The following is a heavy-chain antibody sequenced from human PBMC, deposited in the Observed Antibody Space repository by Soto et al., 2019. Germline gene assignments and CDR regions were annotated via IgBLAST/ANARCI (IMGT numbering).Heavy chain of an antibody. D-gene: IGHD6-6*01. Sequence: GASVKVSCKASGYTFTSYGISWVRQAPGQGLEWMGWISAYNGNTNYAQKLQGRVTMTTDTSTSTAYMELRSLRSDDTAVYYCARGEYSSSSIGGEIYGMDVWGQGTTVTVSS. CDR1: GYTFTSYG. J-gene: IGHJ6*02. CDR2: ISAYNGNT. CDR3: ARGEYSSSSIGGEIYGMDV. V-gene: IGHV1-18*01.